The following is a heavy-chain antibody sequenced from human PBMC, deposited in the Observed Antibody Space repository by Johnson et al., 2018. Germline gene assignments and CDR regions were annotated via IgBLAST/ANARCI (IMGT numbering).Heavy chain of an antibody. CDR3: ARARYDSAFAI. V-gene: IGHV4-59*01. CDR1: GGSISSYY. D-gene: IGHD3-22*01. CDR2: IYYSGST. J-gene: IGHJ3*02. Sequence: QVELQESGPGLVKPSETLALTCTVSGGSISSYYWSWIRQPPGKGLEWIGYIYYSGSTNYNPSLKRRVTISVDTSKNQFSLKLSSVTAADTAVYYCARARYDSAFAIWGQGTMVTVSS.